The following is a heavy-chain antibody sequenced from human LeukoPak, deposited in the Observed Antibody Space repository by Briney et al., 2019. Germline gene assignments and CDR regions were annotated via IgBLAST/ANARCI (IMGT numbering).Heavy chain of an antibody. D-gene: IGHD4-17*01. CDR1: GFTFSSYS. J-gene: IGHJ4*02. Sequence: GGSLRLSCAASGFTFSSYSMNWVRQAPGKGLEWVSSITSSSTYIYYADSVKGRFTISRDNAKNSLYLRMNSLRAEDTAVYYCARDLGTTVTTYLDYWGQGTLVTVSS. CDR3: ARDLGTTVTTYLDY. V-gene: IGHV3-21*01. CDR2: ITSSSTYI.